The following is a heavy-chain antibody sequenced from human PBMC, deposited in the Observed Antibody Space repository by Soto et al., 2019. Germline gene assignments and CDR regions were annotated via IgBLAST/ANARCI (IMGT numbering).Heavy chain of an antibody. D-gene: IGHD6-13*01. Sequence: PSETLSLTCTVSGGSISSYYWSWIRQPPGKGLEWIGYIYYSGSTNYNPSLKSRVTISVDTSKNQFSLKLSSVTAADTAVYYCARTVIAAAGIDFDYWGQGTLVTVSS. CDR3: ARTVIAAAGIDFDY. V-gene: IGHV4-59*01. CDR2: IYYSGST. CDR1: GGSISSYY. J-gene: IGHJ4*02.